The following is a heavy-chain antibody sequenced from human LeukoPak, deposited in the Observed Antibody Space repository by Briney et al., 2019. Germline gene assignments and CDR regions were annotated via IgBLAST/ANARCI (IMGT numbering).Heavy chain of an antibody. V-gene: IGHV4-59*01. CDR2: IYYSGST. CDR1: GGSISSYY. D-gene: IGHD5-12*01. CDR3: ARWVATSLDAFDI. J-gene: IGHJ3*02. Sequence: PSETLSLTCTVSGGSISSYYWSWIRQPPGKGLEWIGYIYYSGSTNYNPSLKSRVTISVDTSKNQFSLKLSSVTAADTAVYYCARWVATSLDAFDIWGQGTMVTVSS.